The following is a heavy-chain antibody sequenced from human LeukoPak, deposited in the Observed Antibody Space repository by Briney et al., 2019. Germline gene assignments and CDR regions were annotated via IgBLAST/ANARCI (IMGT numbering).Heavy chain of an antibody. CDR1: GGSFSGYY. CDR2: INHSGST. D-gene: IGHD6-19*01. J-gene: IGHJ1*01. Sequence: SETLSLTCAVYGGSFSGYYWSWIRQPPGKGLEWIGEINHSGSTNYNPTLKSRVTISVDTSKNQFSLKLSSVTAADTAVYYCAAKQWLVRRGYFQHWGQGTLVTVSS. CDR3: AAKQWLVRRGYFQH. V-gene: IGHV4-34*01.